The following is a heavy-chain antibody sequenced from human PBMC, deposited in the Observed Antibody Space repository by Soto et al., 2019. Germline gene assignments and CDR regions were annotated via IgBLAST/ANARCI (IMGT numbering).Heavy chain of an antibody. CDR2: IDPSDSYT. V-gene: IGHV5-10-1*01. CDR3: ASPQRGYCSGGSCYSAYYGMDV. J-gene: IGHJ6*02. D-gene: IGHD2-15*01. CDR1: GYSFTSYW. Sequence: GASLKISCKGSGYSFTSYWISWVRQMPGKGLEWMGRIDPSDSYTNYSPSFQGHVTISADKSISTAYLQWSSLKASDTAMYYCASPQRGYCSGGSCYSAYYGMDVWGQGTTVTSP.